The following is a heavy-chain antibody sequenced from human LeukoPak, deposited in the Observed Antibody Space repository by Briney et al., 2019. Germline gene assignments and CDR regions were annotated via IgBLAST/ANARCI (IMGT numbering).Heavy chain of an antibody. Sequence: PSETLSLTCTVSGGSISSYYWSWIRQPAGKGLEWIGRIYTSGSNDYNPSLKSRVTISVDKSKNQFSLKLSSVTAADTAVYYCARAPTTVTTNFDYWGQGTLVTVSS. CDR3: ARAPTTVTTNFDY. J-gene: IGHJ4*02. CDR1: GGSISSYY. CDR2: IYTSGSN. D-gene: IGHD4-17*01. V-gene: IGHV4-4*07.